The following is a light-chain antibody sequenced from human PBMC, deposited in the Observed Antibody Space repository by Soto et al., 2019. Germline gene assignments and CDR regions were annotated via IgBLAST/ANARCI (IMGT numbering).Light chain of an antibody. J-gene: IGKJ4*01. V-gene: IGKV1-5*01. CDR3: QQYNSYSPVLT. Sequence: DIQMTQSPSTLSASVGDRVTITCRASQSISSWLAGYQKKPGKAPKLLIYDASSLESGVPSRFSGSGSGTEFTLTISSLQPDDFATYYCQQYNSYSPVLTFGGGTKVEIK. CDR2: DAS. CDR1: QSISSW.